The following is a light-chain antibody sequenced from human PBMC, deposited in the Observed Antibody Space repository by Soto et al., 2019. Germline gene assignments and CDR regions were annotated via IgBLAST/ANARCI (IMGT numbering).Light chain of an antibody. CDR3: SSFTLNSTLI. CDR1: SSDVGSSNF. CDR2: DVH. Sequence: QSVLTQPASVSGSPGQSITISCTGSSSDVGSSNFVSWYQQHPGKAPKLMISDVHNRPSGVSNRFSGSKSGNTASLTISGLRAEDETYYYCSSFTLNSTLIFGGGTQLTVL. J-gene: IGLJ2*01. V-gene: IGLV2-14*03.